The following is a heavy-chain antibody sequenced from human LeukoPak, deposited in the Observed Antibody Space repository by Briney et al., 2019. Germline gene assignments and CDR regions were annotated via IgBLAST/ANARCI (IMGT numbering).Heavy chain of an antibody. CDR3: ARDIVVVVAATYFDY. CDR1: GFTFSSYW. J-gene: IGHJ4*02. V-gene: IGHV3-7*01. D-gene: IGHD2-15*01. CDR2: IKQDGSEK. Sequence: GGSLRLSCAASGFTFSSYWMSWVRQAPGKALEWVANIKQDGSEKYYVDSVKGRFTISRDNAKNSLYLQMNSLRAEDTAVYYCARDIVVVVAATYFDYWGQGTLVTVSS.